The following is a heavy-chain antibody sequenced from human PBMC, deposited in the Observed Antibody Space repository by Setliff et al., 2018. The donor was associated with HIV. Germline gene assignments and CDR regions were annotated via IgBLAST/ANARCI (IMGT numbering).Heavy chain of an antibody. CDR1: GGTFSSYA. V-gene: IGHV1-69*06. CDR2: IIPIFATA. D-gene: IGHD3-10*01. J-gene: IGHJ6*03. Sequence: SVKVSCKASGGTFSSYAISWVRQAPGQGLEWMGGIIPIFATANYAQKFQGRITITADTSTSTAYMELSRLRSDDTAVYYCARDGGYYYYMDVWGKGTTVTVSS. CDR3: ARDGGYYYYMDV.